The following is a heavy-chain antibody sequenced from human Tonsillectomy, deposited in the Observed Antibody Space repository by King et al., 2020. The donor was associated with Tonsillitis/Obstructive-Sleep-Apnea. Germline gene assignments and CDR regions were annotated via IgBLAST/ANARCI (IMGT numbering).Heavy chain of an antibody. V-gene: IGHV4-34*01. CDR2: INHSGST. CDR3: ARGGDYSNT. Sequence: QVQLQQWGAGLLKPSETLSLTCAVYGGSFRGSYWSWIRQPPGKGLEWIGEINHSGSTNYNPSLKSRVTISVDTSKNQFSLKLSSVTAADTAVYYCARGGDYSNTWGQGTLVTVSS. J-gene: IGHJ5*02. CDR1: GGSFRGSY. D-gene: IGHD4-11*01.